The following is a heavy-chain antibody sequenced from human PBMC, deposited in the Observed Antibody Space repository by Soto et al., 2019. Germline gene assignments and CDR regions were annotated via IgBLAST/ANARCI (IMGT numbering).Heavy chain of an antibody. CDR2: INHSGST. CDR1: GGSFSGYY. Sequence: SETLSLTCAVYGGSFSGYYWSWIRQPPGKGLEWIGEINHSGSTNYNPSLKSRVTISVDTSKNQFSLKLSSVTAADTAVYYCARVPVATTFTRKYYYYCYYMDVWGKGTTVTVSS. D-gene: IGHD2-2*01. CDR3: ARVPVATTFTRKYYYYCYYMDV. V-gene: IGHV4-34*01. J-gene: IGHJ6*03.